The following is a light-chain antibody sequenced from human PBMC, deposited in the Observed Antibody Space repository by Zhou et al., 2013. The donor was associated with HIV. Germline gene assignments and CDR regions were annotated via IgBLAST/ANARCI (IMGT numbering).Light chain of an antibody. V-gene: IGKV3D-15*01. CDR3: QQYNRWPPLT. J-gene: IGKJ4*01. CDR2: DAS. CDR1: QSVGNE. Sequence: VLTQSPGTLHLSPGERAALSCRASQSVGNELAWYQQRPGLPPRLVIYDASNRASGIPARFSGSGSGTEFTLTIAGLQSEDVAVYYCQQYNRWPPLTFGGGTQVEIK.